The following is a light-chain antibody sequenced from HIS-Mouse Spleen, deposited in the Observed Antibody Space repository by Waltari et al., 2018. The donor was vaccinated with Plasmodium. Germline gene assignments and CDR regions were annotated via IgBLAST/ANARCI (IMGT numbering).Light chain of an antibody. CDR2: AAS. CDR3: QQYYSFPYT. Sequence: AIRKNASPSLLSASTRGRVNTSRRMRQGISHNLAWYQQKPGKAPGLLIYAASTLQSGVPARFSGSGSGTEFTLTISCLQSEDFATYYCQQYYSFPYTFGPGTKLEIK. J-gene: IGKJ2*01. CDR1: QGISHN. V-gene: IGKV1D-8*02.